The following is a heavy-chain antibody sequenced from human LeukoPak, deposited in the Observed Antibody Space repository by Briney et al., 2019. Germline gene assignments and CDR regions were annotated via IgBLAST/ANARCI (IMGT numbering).Heavy chain of an antibody. CDR1: GGSISSYY. CDR3: ARGLGYYDSSVGY. Sequence: SETLSLTCAVSGGSISSYYWSWIRQPPGKGLEWIGYIYYSGGTNYNPSLKSRVTISVDTSKNQFSLKLSSVTAADTAVYHCARGLGYYDSSVGYWGQGTLVTVSS. V-gene: IGHV4-59*01. CDR2: IYYSGGT. D-gene: IGHD3-22*01. J-gene: IGHJ4*02.